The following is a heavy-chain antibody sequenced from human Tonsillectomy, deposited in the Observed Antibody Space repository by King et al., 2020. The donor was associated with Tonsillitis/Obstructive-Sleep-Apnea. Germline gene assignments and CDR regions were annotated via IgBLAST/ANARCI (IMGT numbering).Heavy chain of an antibody. CDR3: ATVVFSPHGSGSYYMGYYGMDV. V-gene: IGHV3-33*01. J-gene: IGHJ6*02. D-gene: IGHD3-10*01. CDR2: IWYDGSKK. Sequence: VQLVESGGGVVQPGRSLRLSCAASGFTLSSYGMHWVRQAPGKGLEWVALIWYDGSKKYYADSVKGRFTISRDNSKNTLYLQMNSLRAEDTAVYYCATVVFSPHGSGSYYMGYYGMDVWGQGTTVTVSS. CDR1: GFTLSSYG.